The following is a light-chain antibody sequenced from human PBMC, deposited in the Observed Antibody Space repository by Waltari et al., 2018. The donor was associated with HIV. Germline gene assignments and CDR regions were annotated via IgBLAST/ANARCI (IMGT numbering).Light chain of an antibody. J-gene: IGLJ3*02. CDR1: SSDVGGYNY. CDR2: EFS. Sequence: QSALTQPASVSGSPGQSITISCTGTSSDVGGYNYVSWYQQHPGKAPKLLIYEFSNRPSGFSNRFSGSKSGNTASLTISGLQAEDEADYYCSSYTSSSTLEVFGGGTKLTVL. V-gene: IGLV2-14*01. CDR3: SSYTSSSTLEV.